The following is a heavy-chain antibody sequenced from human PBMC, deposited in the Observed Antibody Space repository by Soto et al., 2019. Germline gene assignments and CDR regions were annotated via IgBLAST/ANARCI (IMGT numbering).Heavy chain of an antibody. D-gene: IGHD4-4*01. CDR3: ARGVQYLYYYYYMDV. CDR1: GGSFSGYY. CDR2: INHSGST. Sequence: SETLSLTCAVYGGSFSGYYWSWIRQPPGKGLEWIGEINHSGSTNYNPSPTSRVTISVDTSKNQFSLKLSSVTAAYTAVYYCARGVQYLYYYYYMDVWGKGTTVTVSS. V-gene: IGHV4-34*01. J-gene: IGHJ6*03.